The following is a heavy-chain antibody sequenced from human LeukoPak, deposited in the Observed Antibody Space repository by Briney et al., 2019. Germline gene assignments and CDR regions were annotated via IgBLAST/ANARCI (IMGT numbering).Heavy chain of an antibody. D-gene: IGHD3-10*01. CDR3: AKAGHGGYYFDY. CDR2: ISWNSGSI. Sequence: GGSLRLSCAASGFIFSDYYMNWIRQAPGKGLEWVSGISWNSGSIGYADSVKGRFTISRDNAKNSLYLQMNSLRAEDMALYYCAKAGHGGYYFDYWGQGTLVTVSS. J-gene: IGHJ4*02. V-gene: IGHV3-9*03. CDR1: GFIFSDYY.